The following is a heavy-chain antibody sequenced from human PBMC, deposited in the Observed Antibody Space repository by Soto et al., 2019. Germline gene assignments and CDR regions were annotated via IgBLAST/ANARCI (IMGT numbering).Heavy chain of an antibody. CDR1: GGSITDKW. Sequence: QVQLQESGPGLVKPSGILSLTCAVSGGSITDKWWSWIRQTPGKGLEWIGEIYHSGSTNYNPSLKSRVTMSVDKSKNDFSLKLYSLTAADTAIYYCAREVDHAFSLGYWGQGTLVTVSS. V-gene: IGHV4-4*02. CDR3: AREVDHAFSLGY. CDR2: IYHSGST. D-gene: IGHD5-12*01. J-gene: IGHJ4*02.